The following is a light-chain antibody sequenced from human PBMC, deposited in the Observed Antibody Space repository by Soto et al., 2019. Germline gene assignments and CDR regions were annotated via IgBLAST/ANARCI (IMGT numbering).Light chain of an antibody. V-gene: IGLV2-23*01. CDR2: EGN. Sequence: QSVLTQPASVSGSPGQSITMSCAGASSDVGSYNLVSWYQQYPGKAPKLIIYEGNKRPSGVSNRFSGSGSGNTASLTISGLQAEDAADYYCCSYTGSSPSFGGGTKLTVL. CDR1: SSDVGSYNL. J-gene: IGLJ3*02. CDR3: CSYTGSSPS.